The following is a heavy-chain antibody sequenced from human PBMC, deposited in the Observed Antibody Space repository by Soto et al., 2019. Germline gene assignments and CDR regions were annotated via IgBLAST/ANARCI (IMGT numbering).Heavy chain of an antibody. D-gene: IGHD2-15*01. J-gene: IGHJ4*02. V-gene: IGHV4-39*01. CDR2: IYYDEST. CDR1: GASLNSGHYY. Sequence: QVQLQESGPGLLKPLETLSLTCTVSGASLNSGHYYWVWIRQSPGKGLAWIASIYYDESTYYNPSLKSRVTLSTDKPKNQFSLTLKSVTAADTAVYYCGKVLIGATRHTDVDSWGQGALVTVSS. CDR3: GKVLIGATRHTDVDS.